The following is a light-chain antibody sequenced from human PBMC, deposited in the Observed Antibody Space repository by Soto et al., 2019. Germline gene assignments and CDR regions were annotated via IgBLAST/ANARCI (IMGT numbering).Light chain of an antibody. V-gene: IGKV3-20*01. J-gene: IGKJ3*01. Sequence: EIVLTQSPGTLSLSPGERATLSCRASQSVSSSYLAWYKQKPGQAPRLLIYGASSRATGIPDRFSGSGSGTDFTLTISRLEPEDFAVYYCQQYGSSPRFNFGPGTKVDIK. CDR1: QSVSSSY. CDR2: GAS. CDR3: QQYGSSPRFN.